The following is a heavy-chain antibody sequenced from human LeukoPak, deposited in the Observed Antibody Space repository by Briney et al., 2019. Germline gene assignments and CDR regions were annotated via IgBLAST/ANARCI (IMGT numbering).Heavy chain of an antibody. J-gene: IGHJ4*02. Sequence: GASLRLSCAASGFTFSSYAMSWVRQAPGKGLEWVSAISGSGGSTYYADSVKGRFTISRDNSKNTLYLQMNSLRAEDTAVYYCAKSSLRFLEWLFDYWDQGTLVTVSS. V-gene: IGHV3-23*01. CDR2: ISGSGGST. CDR1: GFTFSSYA. CDR3: AKSSLRFLEWLFDY. D-gene: IGHD3-3*01.